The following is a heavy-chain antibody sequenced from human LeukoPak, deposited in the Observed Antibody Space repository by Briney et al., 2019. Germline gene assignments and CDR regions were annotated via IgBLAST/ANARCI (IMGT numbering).Heavy chain of an antibody. J-gene: IGHJ4*02. CDR3: ARDFTRSSFDY. CDR1: GGTFSSYA. Sequence: ASVKVSCKASGGTFSSYAISWVRQAPGQGLEWMGRIIPILGIANYAQKFQGRVTITADKSTSTAYMELSSLRSEDTAVYYCARDFTRSSFDYWGQGTLVTVSS. D-gene: IGHD3-10*01. CDR2: IIPILGIA. V-gene: IGHV1-69*04.